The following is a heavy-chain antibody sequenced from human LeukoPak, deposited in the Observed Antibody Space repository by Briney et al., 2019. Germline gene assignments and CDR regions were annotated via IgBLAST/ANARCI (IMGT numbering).Heavy chain of an antibody. V-gene: IGHV4-30-2*01. CDR3: ASGASSWFGESHPFDY. Sequence: SQTLSLTCAVSGGSISSGGCCWSWIRQPPGKGLEWIGYIYQSGSTYYNPSLKSRVTISVDRSKNQFSLKLSSVTAAATAVYYCASGASSWFGESHPFDYWGQGTLVTVSS. CDR2: IYQSGST. D-gene: IGHD3-10*01. CDR1: GGSISSGGCC. J-gene: IGHJ4*02.